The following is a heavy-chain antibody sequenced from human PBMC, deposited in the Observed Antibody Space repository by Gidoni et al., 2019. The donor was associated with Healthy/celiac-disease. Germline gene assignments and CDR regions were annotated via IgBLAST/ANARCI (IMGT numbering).Heavy chain of an antibody. Sequence: QVQLVQSGAEVKKPGASVKVSCKASGYTFTSYAMHWVRQAPGQRLEWMGWINAGNGNTKYSQKFQGRVTITRDTSASTAYMELSSLRSEDTAVYYCARDSGSYYNWFDPWGQGTLVTVSS. J-gene: IGHJ5*02. CDR2: INAGNGNT. CDR1: GYTFTSYA. V-gene: IGHV1-3*01. D-gene: IGHD1-26*01. CDR3: ARDSGSYYNWFDP.